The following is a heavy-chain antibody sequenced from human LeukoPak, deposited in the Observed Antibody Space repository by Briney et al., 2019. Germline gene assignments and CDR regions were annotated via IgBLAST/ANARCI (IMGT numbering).Heavy chain of an antibody. Sequence: GGSLRLSCAASGFTVSNSVMSWVRQAPVKGLEWVSVIYQGGSTYYADSVQGRFTISRDNSENTLYLQMNSLRADDTAVYYCASRSGSGWYDYWGQGTLVTVSS. CDR2: IYQGGST. J-gene: IGHJ4*02. CDR1: GFTVSNSV. D-gene: IGHD6-19*01. CDR3: ASRSGSGWYDY. V-gene: IGHV3-66*01.